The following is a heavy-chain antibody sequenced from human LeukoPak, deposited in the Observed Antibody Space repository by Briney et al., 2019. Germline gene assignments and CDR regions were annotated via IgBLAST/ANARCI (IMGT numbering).Heavy chain of an antibody. D-gene: IGHD2-2*01. CDR3: ARAGYQTVVVPLDY. CDR2: INTDGSST. V-gene: IGHV3-74*01. CDR1: GFTFSSYW. J-gene: IGHJ4*02. Sequence: PGGSLRLSCAASGFTFSSYWMHWVRQAPGKGLVWVSRINTDGSSTSYADSVKGRFTISRDNAKNTLYLQMSSLRAEDTAVYYCARAGYQTVVVPLDYWGQGTLVTVSS.